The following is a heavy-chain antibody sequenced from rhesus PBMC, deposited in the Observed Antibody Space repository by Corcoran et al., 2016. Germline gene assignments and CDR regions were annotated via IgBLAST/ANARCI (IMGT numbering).Heavy chain of an antibody. CDR3: AAEGDYGSSFDY. CDR1: GFTFDDYA. D-gene: IGHD4-29*01. CDR2: SSLSGGST. V-gene: IGHV3-201*01. Sequence: EVQLVESGGGVVQPGGSLRLSCAASGFTFDDYAIHWVRQAPGKGLEWVSGSSLSGGSTYDADSVKGQFTISRDNAKNSLYLQMGSLRAEDTALYYWAAEGDYGSSFDYWGQGVLVTVSS. J-gene: IGHJ4*01.